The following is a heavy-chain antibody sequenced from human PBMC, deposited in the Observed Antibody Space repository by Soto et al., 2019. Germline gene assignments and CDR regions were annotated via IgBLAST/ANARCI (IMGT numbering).Heavy chain of an antibody. V-gene: IGHV3-48*02. D-gene: IGHD2-15*01. J-gene: IGHJ5*01. CDR2: ISTTSFTI. Sequence: GGSLRLSXAASGFRFSTYDMDWLRQAPGKGPEWIAHISTTSFTIYYADSVKGRFTISRDNARNSLYLEMNSLRDEDTAVYYCARDRCYDGTCYSASDSWGQGTLVTVSS. CDR1: GFRFSTYD. CDR3: ARDRCYDGTCYSASDS.